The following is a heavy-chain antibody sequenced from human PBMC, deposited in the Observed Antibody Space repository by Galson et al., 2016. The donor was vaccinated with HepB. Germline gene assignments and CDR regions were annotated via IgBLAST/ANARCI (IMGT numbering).Heavy chain of an antibody. D-gene: IGHD3-3*01. CDR2: VTGGSNFI. J-gene: IGHJ4*02. V-gene: IGHV3-21*01. CDR1: GFTFSSYS. CDR3: AREGSGMTNFGVAFNF. Sequence: SLRLSCAASGFTFSSYSMHWVRQAPGTGLEWVSSVTGGSNFINYSDSVKARFTISRDNAKNSLYLQMDSLRVEDTGVSYCAREGSGMTNFGVAFNFLGQGTRLTVSS.